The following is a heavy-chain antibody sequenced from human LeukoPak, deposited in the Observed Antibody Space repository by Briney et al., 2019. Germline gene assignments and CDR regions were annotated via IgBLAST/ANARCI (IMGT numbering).Heavy chain of an antibody. J-gene: IGHJ6*02. V-gene: IGHV3-7*01. CDR1: GFTFSSYW. D-gene: IGHD3-9*01. CDR3: ARDPRYYDILTGYYAYYYGMDV. Sequence: PGGSLRLSCAASGFTFSSYWMSWVRQAPGKGLEWVANIKQDGSEKYYVDSVKGRFTISGDNAKNSLYLQMNSLRAEDTAVYYCARDPRYYDILTGYYAYYYGMDVWGQGTTVTVSS. CDR2: IKQDGSEK.